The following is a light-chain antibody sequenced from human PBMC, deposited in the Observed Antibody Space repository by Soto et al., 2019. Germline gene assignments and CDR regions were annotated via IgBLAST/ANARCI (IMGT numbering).Light chain of an antibody. CDR2: GAS. CDR1: QGISSY. J-gene: IGKJ4*01. CDR3: QQLNKFPST. V-gene: IGKV1-9*01. Sequence: IQLTQSPSSLSASVGDRVTITCRASQGISSYLGWYQQKPGKAPKLLIYGASTLQSGVPSRFSGSGSGTDFALTISSLQHEDFATYYFQQLNKFPSTFGGGTKVEIK.